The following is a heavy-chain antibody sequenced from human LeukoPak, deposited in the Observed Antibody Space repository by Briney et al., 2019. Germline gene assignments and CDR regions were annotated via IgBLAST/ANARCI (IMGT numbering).Heavy chain of an antibody. CDR1: GGSISSSNYY. D-gene: IGHD6-13*01. V-gene: IGHV4-39*07. Sequence: SETLSLTCTVSGGSISSSNYYWGWIRQPPGKGLECIGSIYYSGRTYYKPSLKSRVTISVDTSKNQFSLKLRSVTAADTAMYYCARAYSSSWYYNWFDPWGQGTLVTVSS. J-gene: IGHJ5*02. CDR3: ARAYSSSWYYNWFDP. CDR2: IYYSGRT.